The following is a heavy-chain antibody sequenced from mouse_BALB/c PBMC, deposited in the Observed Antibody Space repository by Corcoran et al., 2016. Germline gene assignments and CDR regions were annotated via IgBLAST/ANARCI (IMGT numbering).Heavy chain of an antibody. CDR3: GRSREGNYVVY. CDR2: IDPANGNT. J-gene: IGHJ2*01. CDR1: GFNIKDTY. Sequence: EVQLQQSGAELVKPGASVKLSYTASGFNIKDTYVHWVKQRPEQGLEWIGRIDPANGNTKYDPKFQGKATMTADTSSNTVYLQLSSLTSEATAVYYCGRSREGNYVVYWGQGTTLTVSS. V-gene: IGHV14-3*02. D-gene: IGHD2-1*01.